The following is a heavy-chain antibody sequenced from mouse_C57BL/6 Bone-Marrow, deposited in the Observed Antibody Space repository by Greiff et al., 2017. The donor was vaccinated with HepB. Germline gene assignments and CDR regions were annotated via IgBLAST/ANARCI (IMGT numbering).Heavy chain of an antibody. J-gene: IGHJ3*01. Sequence: VKLQQPGAELVKPGASVKLSCKASGYTFTSYWMQWVKQRPGQGLEWIGEIDPSDSYTNYNQKFKGKATLTVDTSSSTAYMQLSSLTSEDSAVYYCARSCFITTVVGAYWGQGTLVTVSA. D-gene: IGHD1-1*01. CDR1: GYTFTSYW. CDR2: IDPSDSYT. CDR3: ARSCFITTVVGAY. V-gene: IGHV1-50*01.